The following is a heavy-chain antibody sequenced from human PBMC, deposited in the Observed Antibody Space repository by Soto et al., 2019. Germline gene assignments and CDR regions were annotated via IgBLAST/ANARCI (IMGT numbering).Heavy chain of an antibody. CDR1: GGTFSSYA. D-gene: IGHD5-12*01. CDR2: IIPIFGTA. V-gene: IGHV1-69*13. Sequence: SVKVSCKASGGTFSSYAISWVRQAPGQGLEWMGGIIPIFGTANYAQKFQGRVTITADESTSTAYMELSSLGSEDTAVYYCASRNSGYDWDYYGMDVWGQGTTVTVSS. J-gene: IGHJ6*02. CDR3: ASRNSGYDWDYYGMDV.